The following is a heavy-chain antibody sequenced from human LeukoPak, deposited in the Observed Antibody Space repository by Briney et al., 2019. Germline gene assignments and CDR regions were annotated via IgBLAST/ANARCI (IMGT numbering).Heavy chain of an antibody. J-gene: IGHJ4*02. CDR2: INSKSGGT. CDR3: ARVLDSGYPVWDC. V-gene: IGHV1-2*02. CDR1: GYTFTGNY. D-gene: IGHD5-12*01. Sequence: ASVKVSCKASGYTFTGNYIHWVRQAPGQGLEWMGWINSKSGGTHCAQKFQGRVTMTRDTSISTAYMELSRLRSDDTAVYYCARVLDSGYPVWDCWGQGTLVTVSS.